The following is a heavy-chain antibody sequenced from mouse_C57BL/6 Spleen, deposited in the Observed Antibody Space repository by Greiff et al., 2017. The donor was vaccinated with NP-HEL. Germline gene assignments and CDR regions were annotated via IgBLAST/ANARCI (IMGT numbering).Heavy chain of an antibody. CDR1: GYTFTSYW. D-gene: IGHD4-1*01. J-gene: IGHJ2*01. CDR3: ARRVEPGREGYFDY. CDR2: IHPNSGST. V-gene: IGHV1-64*01. Sequence: QVQLQQPGAELVKPGASVKLSCKASGYTFTSYWMHWVKQRPGQGLEWIGMIHPNSGSTNYNEKFKSKATLTVDKSSSTAYMQLSSLTSEDSAVYYCARRVEPGREGYFDYWGQGTTLTVSS.